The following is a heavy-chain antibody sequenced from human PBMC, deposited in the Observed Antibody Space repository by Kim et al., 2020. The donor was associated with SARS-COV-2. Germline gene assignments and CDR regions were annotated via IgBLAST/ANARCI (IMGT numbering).Heavy chain of an antibody. CDR3: ARAPIASFDWLLVPYYGMDV. D-gene: IGHD3-9*01. J-gene: IGHJ6*02. Sequence: GGSLRLSCAASGFTFSSYGMHWVRQAPGKGLEWVAVIWYDGSNKYYADSVKGRFTISRDNSKNTLYLQMNSLRAEDTAVYYCARAPIASFDWLLVPYYGMDVWGQGTTVTVSS. V-gene: IGHV3-33*01. CDR2: IWYDGSNK. CDR1: GFTFSSYG.